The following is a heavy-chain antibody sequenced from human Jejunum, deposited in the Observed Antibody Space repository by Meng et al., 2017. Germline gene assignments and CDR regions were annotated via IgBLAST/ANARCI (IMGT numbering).Heavy chain of an antibody. V-gene: IGHV3-23*01. CDR3: AKRSPVTNYYFDY. J-gene: IGHJ4*02. CDR1: GFTFSSYG. CDR2: ISGSGGGT. Sequence: GGFLRLSCAASGFTFSSYGISWVRQAPGKGLEWVSSISGSGGGTFYTDSVKGRFTISRDNSKNKLYRQMNNMRAEDTAVYYCAKRSPVTNYYFDYWGQGTLVTVSS. D-gene: IGHD4-17*01.